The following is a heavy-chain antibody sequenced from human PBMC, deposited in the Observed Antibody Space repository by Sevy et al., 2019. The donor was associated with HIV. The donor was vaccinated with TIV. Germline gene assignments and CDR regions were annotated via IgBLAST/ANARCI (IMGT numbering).Heavy chain of an antibody. Sequence: GGSLRLSCAASGFPFNDHAMHWVRQVPGKGLEWVSGISWNSRNIGYADSVKGRFTFSRDNARHFVYLEMNSLRPEDTAFYYDAKDINRGCDGVNCYSYYYYFYGLDVWGQGTTVTVSS. D-gene: IGHD2-21*01. CDR2: ISWNSRNI. CDR1: GFPFNDHA. CDR3: AKDINRGCDGVNCYSYYYYFYGLDV. J-gene: IGHJ6*02. V-gene: IGHV3-9*01.